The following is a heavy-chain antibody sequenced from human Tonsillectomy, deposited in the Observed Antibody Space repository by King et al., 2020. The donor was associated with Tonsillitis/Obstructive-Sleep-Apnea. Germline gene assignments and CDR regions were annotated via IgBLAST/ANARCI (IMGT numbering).Heavy chain of an antibody. D-gene: IGHD2-15*01. CDR2: IYYTGST. J-gene: IGHJ4*02. CDR1: GDSISSYY. V-gene: IGHV4-59*01. Sequence: QLQESGPGLVKPSETLSLTCTVSGDSISSYYWSWIRQSPGKGLEWIAYIYYTGSTTYNPSLKSRVTISVDTSKNQLSLKLSSVTAADTAVYYCAREVDNCSGLAYWRPGTLVPVDS. CDR3: AREVDNCSGLAY.